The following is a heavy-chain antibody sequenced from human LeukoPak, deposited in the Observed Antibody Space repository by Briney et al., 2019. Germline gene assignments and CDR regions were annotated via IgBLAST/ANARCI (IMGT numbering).Heavy chain of an antibody. J-gene: IGHJ6*04. Sequence: GVSVKVSCKASGYTFTSYGITWVRQAPGQGLEWMGWINAYKGNTNYAQKLQGRVTMTTDTSTSTAYMELMSLRSDDTAVYYCARGIYYYGSGNYGMDVWGKGTTVTVSS. CDR2: INAYKGNT. V-gene: IGHV1-18*04. CDR3: ARGIYYYGSGNYGMDV. D-gene: IGHD3-10*01. CDR1: GYTFTSYG.